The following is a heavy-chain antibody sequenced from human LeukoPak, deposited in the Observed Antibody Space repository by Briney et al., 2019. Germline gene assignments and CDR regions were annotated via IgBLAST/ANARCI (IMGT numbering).Heavy chain of an antibody. CDR3: ARHGHCTNGVCYSNYYYHMDV. CDR1: GYSFASSW. J-gene: IGHJ6*03. V-gene: IGHV5-51*01. CDR2: IYPDDSDT. Sequence: GESLKISCKGSGYSFASSWIGWVRQMHGKGLEWMGIIYPDDSDTRYSPSFEGQITISVDKSITTAYLHWSSLKASDTAVYYCARHGHCTNGVCYSNYYYHMDVWGKGTTVTVSS. D-gene: IGHD2-8*01.